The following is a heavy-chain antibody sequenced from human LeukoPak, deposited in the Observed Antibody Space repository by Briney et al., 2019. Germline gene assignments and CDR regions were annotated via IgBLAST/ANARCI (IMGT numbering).Heavy chain of an antibody. Sequence: GGSLRSSCAVSGFTFSSYWMHWVRQGPGKGLAWVSRITSDGSATDYADSVKGRFTISRDNAKNTLYLHMDSLRAEDTAVYYCARDASPGYFDLWGRGTLVTVSS. CDR2: ITSDGSAT. CDR3: ARDASPGYFDL. J-gene: IGHJ2*01. CDR1: GFTFSSYW. V-gene: IGHV3-74*01. D-gene: IGHD2-15*01.